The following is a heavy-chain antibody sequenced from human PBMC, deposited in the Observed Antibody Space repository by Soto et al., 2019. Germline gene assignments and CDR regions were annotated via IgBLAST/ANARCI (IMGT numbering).Heavy chain of an antibody. V-gene: IGHV1-3*01. J-gene: IGHJ6*02. Sequence: ASVKVSCKASGYTFTSYAMHWVRQTPGQRLEWMGWINAGNGNTKYSQKFQGRVTITRDTSASTAYMELSSLRSEDTAVYYCARDPHCSSTSCYRTPQRQDDYYYYYGMDVWGQGTTVTVSS. CDR2: INAGNGNT. CDR3: ARDPHCSSTSCYRTPQRQDDYYYYYGMDV. CDR1: GYTFTSYA. D-gene: IGHD2-2*01.